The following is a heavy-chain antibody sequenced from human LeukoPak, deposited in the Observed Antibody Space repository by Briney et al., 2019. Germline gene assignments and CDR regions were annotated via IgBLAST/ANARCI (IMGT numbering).Heavy chain of an antibody. Sequence: GASVKVSCKVSGYTLTELSMHWVRQAPGKGLEWMGGFDPEDGETIYAQQFQGRVTMTEDTSTDTAYMELSSLRSEDTAVYYCATVNKGGVRRYYDFWSGYYAAFDYWGQGTLVTVSS. D-gene: IGHD3-3*01. J-gene: IGHJ4*02. CDR2: FDPEDGET. CDR3: ATVNKGGVRRYYDFWSGYYAAFDY. CDR1: GYTLTELS. V-gene: IGHV1-24*01.